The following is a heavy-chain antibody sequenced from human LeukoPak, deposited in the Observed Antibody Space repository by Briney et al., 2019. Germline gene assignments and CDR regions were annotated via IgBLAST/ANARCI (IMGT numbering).Heavy chain of an antibody. CDR2: ISGSGGST. V-gene: IGHV3-23*01. Sequence: GGSLRLSCAASGFTFSSYAMSWVRQAPGKGLEWVSAISGSGGSTYYADSVKGRFTISRDNSKNTLYLQMNSLRAEDTAVYYWAKGLNYDFWSGYYTNDYWGQGTLVTVSS. CDR3: AKGLNYDFWSGYYTNDY. J-gene: IGHJ4*02. D-gene: IGHD3-3*01. CDR1: GFTFSSYA.